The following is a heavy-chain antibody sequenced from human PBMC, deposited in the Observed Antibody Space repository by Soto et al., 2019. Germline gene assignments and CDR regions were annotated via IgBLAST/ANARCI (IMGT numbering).Heavy chain of an antibody. CDR1: GYSFTSYW. CDR2: IYPGDSDT. Sequence: HGESLKISCKGSGYSFTSYWIGWVRQMPGKGLEWMGIIYPGDSDTRYSPSFQGQVTISADKSISTAYLQWSSLKASDTAMYYCARHLNYYGSGSSYYYGMDVWGQGTTVTVSS. V-gene: IGHV5-51*01. D-gene: IGHD3-10*01. CDR3: ARHLNYYGSGSSYYYGMDV. J-gene: IGHJ6*02.